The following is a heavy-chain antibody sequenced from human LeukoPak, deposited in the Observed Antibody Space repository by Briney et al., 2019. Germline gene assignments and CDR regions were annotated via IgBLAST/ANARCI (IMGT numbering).Heavy chain of an antibody. J-gene: IGHJ5*02. Sequence: ASVKVSCKTSGYTLSVYHIHWVRQAPGQGVEWMGWINPNSGDTNYAQQLQGRVTMTRDTSISTAYMELNSLRSDDTAVYYCGLVASGNWWFDPWGQGTLVTVSS. V-gene: IGHV1-2*02. CDR2: INPNSGDT. D-gene: IGHD2-8*02. CDR3: GLVASGNWWFDP. CDR1: GYTLSVYH.